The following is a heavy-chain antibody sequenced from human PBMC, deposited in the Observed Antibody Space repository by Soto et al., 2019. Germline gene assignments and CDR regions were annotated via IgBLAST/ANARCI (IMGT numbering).Heavy chain of an antibody. J-gene: IGHJ4*02. Sequence: QVQLVQSGAEVKKPGSSVKVSCKASGGTFNIYTISWVRQAPGQGLEWMGRIIPIHGIANYAQKVQGRVTITADKSTSTAYMELSSLRSEDTAVYYCASEYGGNSAWGQGTLVTVSS. V-gene: IGHV1-69*02. CDR2: IIPIHGIA. D-gene: IGHD4-17*01. CDR3: ASEYGGNSA. CDR1: GGTFNIYT.